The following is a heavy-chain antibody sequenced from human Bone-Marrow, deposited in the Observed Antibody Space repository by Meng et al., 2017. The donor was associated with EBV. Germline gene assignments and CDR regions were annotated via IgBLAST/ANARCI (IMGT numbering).Heavy chain of an antibody. Sequence: VQLQEAGPGLVKPSQTLSLTCLATGDSINSGGYSWSWIRPAPGKGLEWIGYIFFRGETYYTSSFRSRTTISLDTSKNQFSLKLTSVTAADTAVYYCARAGGSFTVDPWGQGALVTVSS. CDR2: IFFRGET. CDR1: GDSINSGGYS. J-gene: IGHJ5*02. CDR3: ARAGGSFTVDP. V-gene: IGHV4-30-4*08. D-gene: IGHD1-26*01.